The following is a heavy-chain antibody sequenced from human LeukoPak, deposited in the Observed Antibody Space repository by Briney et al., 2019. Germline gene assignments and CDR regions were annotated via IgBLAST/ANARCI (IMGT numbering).Heavy chain of an antibody. D-gene: IGHD2-2*01. CDR3: ARDLIVVVPAALQLWYFDL. V-gene: IGHV4-39*07. CDR1: GGSISSSSYY. J-gene: IGHJ2*01. Sequence: SETLSLTCTVSGGSISSSSYYWGWIRQPPGKGLEWIGSIYYSGSTYYNPSLKSRVTISVDTSKNQFSLKLSSVTAADTAVYYCARDLIVVVPAALQLWYFDLWGRGTLVTVSS. CDR2: IYYSGST.